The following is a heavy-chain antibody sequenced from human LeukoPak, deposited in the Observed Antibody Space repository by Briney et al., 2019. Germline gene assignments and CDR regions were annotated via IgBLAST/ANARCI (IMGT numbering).Heavy chain of an antibody. CDR1: GGTFSSYA. CDR3: ARGQDYDFWSGYTY. Sequence: ASVKVSCKASGGTFSSYAISWVRQAPGQGLEWMGGIIPIFGTANYAQKFQGRVTITTDESTSTAYMELSSLRSEDTAVNYCARGQDYDFWSGYTYWGQGTLVTVSS. J-gene: IGHJ4*02. CDR2: IIPIFGTA. D-gene: IGHD3-3*01. V-gene: IGHV1-69*05.